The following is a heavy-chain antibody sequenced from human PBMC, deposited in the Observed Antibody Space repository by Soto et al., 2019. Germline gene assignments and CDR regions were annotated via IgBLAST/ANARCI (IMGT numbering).Heavy chain of an antibody. J-gene: IGHJ6*02. Sequence: PGGSLRLSCAASGFTFSDYYMSWIRQAPGKGLEWVSYISSSSSYTNYADSVKGRFTISRDNAKNSLYLQMNSLRAEDTAVYYCARAKEASSWYYGWDYYYGMDVWGQGTTVTSP. CDR3: ARAKEASSWYYGWDYYYGMDV. CDR1: GFTFSDYY. V-gene: IGHV3-11*06. D-gene: IGHD6-13*01. CDR2: ISSSSSYT.